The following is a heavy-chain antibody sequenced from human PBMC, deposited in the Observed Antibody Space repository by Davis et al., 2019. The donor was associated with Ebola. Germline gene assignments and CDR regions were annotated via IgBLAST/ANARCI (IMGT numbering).Heavy chain of an antibody. CDR1: GYTFTSYG. J-gene: IGHJ4*02. D-gene: IGHD2-21*02. CDR3: ARDGGGSVVVVTATAPFDY. CDR2: INPNSGGT. V-gene: IGHV1-2*06. Sequence: ASVKVSCKASGYTFTSYGISWVRQAPGQGLEWMGRINPNSGGTNYAQKFQGRVTMTRDTSISTAYMELSSLRSEDTAVYYCARDGGGSVVVVTATAPFDYWGQGTLVTVSS.